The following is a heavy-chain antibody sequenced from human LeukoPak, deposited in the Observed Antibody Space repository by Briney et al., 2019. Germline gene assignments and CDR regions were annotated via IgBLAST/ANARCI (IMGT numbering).Heavy chain of an antibody. D-gene: IGHD6-19*01. CDR1: GYSISSGYY. CDR3: ARDTIRVYSSGWYAFDY. CDR2: IYHSGST. V-gene: IGHV4-38-2*02. Sequence: SETLSLTCTVSGYSISSGYYWGWIRQPPGKGLEWIGSIYHSGSTYYNPSLKSRVTISVDTSKNQFSLKLSSVTAADTAVYYCARDTIRVYSSGWYAFDYWGQGTLVTVSS. J-gene: IGHJ4*02.